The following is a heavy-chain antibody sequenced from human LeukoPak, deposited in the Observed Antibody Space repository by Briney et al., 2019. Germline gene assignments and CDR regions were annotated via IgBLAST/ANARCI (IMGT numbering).Heavy chain of an antibody. CDR2: IYYSGST. Sequence: SETLPLTCTVSGGSISSYYWSWIRQPPGKGLEWIGYIYYSGSTNYNPSLKSRVTISVDTSKNQFSLKLSSVTAADTAVYYCARGGDIVVVPAAAYYFGYWGQGTLVTVSS. CDR1: GGSISSYY. D-gene: IGHD2-2*01. V-gene: IGHV4-59*01. J-gene: IGHJ4*02. CDR3: ARGGDIVVVPAAAYYFGY.